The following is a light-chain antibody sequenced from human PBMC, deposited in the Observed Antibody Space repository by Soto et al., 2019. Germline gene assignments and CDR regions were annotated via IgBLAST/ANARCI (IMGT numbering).Light chain of an antibody. Sequence: ESVLTQSPGTLSLSPGERATLSCRATQSVSSNYLAWYQQKPGQAPRLLIYGAATRATGTPDRFSGSGSGTDFTLTISRLEPEDSAVYYCQQHGSSPWTFGQGTKVEIK. V-gene: IGKV3-20*01. CDR2: GAA. J-gene: IGKJ1*01. CDR3: QQHGSSPWT. CDR1: QSVSSNY.